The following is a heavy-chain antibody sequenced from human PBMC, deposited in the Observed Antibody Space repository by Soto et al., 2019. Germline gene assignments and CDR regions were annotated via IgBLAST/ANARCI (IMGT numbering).Heavy chain of an antibody. Sequence: QVQLVQSGTEVKKPGSSVKVSCKASGGTFRNYPINWVRQAPGQGLEWMGSIFPLTDIPDYAQNFQARLTISADKSTSTAYMELSSLTSDDTAMYFCARGPLVVLNDLESWGQGTLVTVSS. V-gene: IGHV1-69*02. CDR2: IFPLTDIP. J-gene: IGHJ4*02. CDR1: GGTFRNYP. CDR3: ARGPLVVLNDLES.